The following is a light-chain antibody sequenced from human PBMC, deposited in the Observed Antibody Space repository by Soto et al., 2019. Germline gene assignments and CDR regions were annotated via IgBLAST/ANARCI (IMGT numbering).Light chain of an antibody. Sequence: EIVLTQSPGTLSLSPGERATLSCRASQSVSSGYLAWYQQKPGQAPRLLIYGASSRATGIPDRFSGSGSGSDFTLTISRLEYEDFAVYYCQQYDSSPLFTFGPGTKVDIK. CDR2: GAS. CDR1: QSVSSGY. CDR3: QQYDSSPLFT. V-gene: IGKV3-20*01. J-gene: IGKJ3*01.